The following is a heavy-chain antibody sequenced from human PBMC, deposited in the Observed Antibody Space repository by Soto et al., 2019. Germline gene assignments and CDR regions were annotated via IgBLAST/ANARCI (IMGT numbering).Heavy chain of an antibody. CDR2: IYYSGST. CDR1: GGSISSGGYY. Sequence: SETLSLTCTVSGGSISSGGYYCSWIRQPPGKGLEWIGSIYYSGSTYYNPSLKSRVTISVDTSKNQFSLKLSSVTAADTAVYYCARHGYSNYYYYYMDVWGKGTTVTVSS. J-gene: IGHJ6*03. V-gene: IGHV4-39*01. CDR3: ARHGYSNYYYYYMDV. D-gene: IGHD5-18*01.